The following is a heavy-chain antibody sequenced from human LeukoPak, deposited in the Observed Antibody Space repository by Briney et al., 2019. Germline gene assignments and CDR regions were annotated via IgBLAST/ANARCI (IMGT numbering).Heavy chain of an antibody. J-gene: IGHJ4*02. V-gene: IGHV3-74*01. CDR2: INSDGSST. CDR3: ARDRGYGYLFDY. D-gene: IGHD5-18*01. CDR1: GFTFRSYW. Sequence: GGSLRLSCAASGFTFRSYWMHWVRQAPGKGLVWVSRINSDGSSTSYADSVKGRFTISRDNAKNTLYLQMNSLRAEDTAVYYCARDRGYGYLFDYWGQGTLVTVFS.